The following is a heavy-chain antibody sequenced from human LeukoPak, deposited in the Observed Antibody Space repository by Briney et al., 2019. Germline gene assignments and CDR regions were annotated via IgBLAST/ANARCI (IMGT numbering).Heavy chain of an antibody. CDR2: LNPKNGGT. J-gene: IGHJ4*02. CDR3: ARDRGTYMLSHFDY. Sequence: ASVKVSCKASGYTFTTYDINWVRQAPGQGLEWMGWLNPKNGGTNFARKFQARVTMTRDRSIDTIYMELSGLTSDDTAVYYCARDRGTYMLSHFDYWGQGTLVTVSS. D-gene: IGHD1-26*01. CDR1: GYTFTTYD. V-gene: IGHV1-2*02.